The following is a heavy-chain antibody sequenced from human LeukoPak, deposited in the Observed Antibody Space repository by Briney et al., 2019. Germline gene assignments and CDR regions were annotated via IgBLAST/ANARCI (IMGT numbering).Heavy chain of an antibody. Sequence: GGSLRLSCAASGFTFSSYGMHWVRQAPGKGLEWVAFIRYDGSNKYYADSVKGRFTISRDNSKNTLYLQMNSLRAEDTAVYYCAKDTRYSGSPRQSYYFDYWGQGTLVTVS. CDR1: GFTFSSYG. J-gene: IGHJ4*02. D-gene: IGHD1-26*01. CDR3: AKDTRYSGSPRQSYYFDY. V-gene: IGHV3-30*02. CDR2: IRYDGSNK.